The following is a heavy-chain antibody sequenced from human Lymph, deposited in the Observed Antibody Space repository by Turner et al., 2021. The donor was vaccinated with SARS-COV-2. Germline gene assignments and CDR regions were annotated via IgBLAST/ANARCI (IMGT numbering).Heavy chain of an antibody. CDR2: IYSSGST. CDR3: ARQGWLRGYFDY. V-gene: IGHV4-39*01. CDR1: GGSVTSSSYY. J-gene: IGHJ4*02. D-gene: IGHD5-18*01. Sequence: QVQLQESGPGLVKPSETLSLTRTVPGGSVTSSSYYWGWIRQPPGKGLEWIGNIYSSGSTYYNPSLKSRVTISVDTSKNQFSLKLSSVTAADTAVYYCARQGWLRGYFDYWSQGTLVTVSS.